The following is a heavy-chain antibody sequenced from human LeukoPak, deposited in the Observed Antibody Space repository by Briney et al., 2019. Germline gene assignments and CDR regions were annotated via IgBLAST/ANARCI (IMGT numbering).Heavy chain of an antibody. CDR3: ARDPYSGSYGDYYYYYMDV. Sequence: GGSLRLSCAASGFMFSSYWMSWVRQAPGKGLEWVADIKEDGSERSYVDSVKGRFTISRDNAKNSLYLQMNTLRAEDTAVYYCARDPYSGSYGDYYYYYMDVWGKGTTVTISS. CDR1: GFMFSSYW. V-gene: IGHV3-7*01. D-gene: IGHD1-26*01. CDR2: IKEDGSER. J-gene: IGHJ6*03.